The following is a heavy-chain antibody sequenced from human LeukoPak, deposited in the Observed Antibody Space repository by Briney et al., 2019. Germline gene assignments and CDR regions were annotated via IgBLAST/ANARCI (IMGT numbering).Heavy chain of an antibody. J-gene: IGHJ2*01. CDR2: ISWNSGSI. CDR3: AKMGDYGDHKYFDL. Sequence: SLRLSCAASGFTFDDYAMHWVRQAPGKGLEWVSGISWNSGSIGYAGSVKGRFTISRDNAKNSLYLQMNSLRAEDMALYYCAKMGDYGDHKYFDLWGRGTLVTVSS. D-gene: IGHD4-17*01. V-gene: IGHV3-9*03. CDR1: GFTFDDYA.